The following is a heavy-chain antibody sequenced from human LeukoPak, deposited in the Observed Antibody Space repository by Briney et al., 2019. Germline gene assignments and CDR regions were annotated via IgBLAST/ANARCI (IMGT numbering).Heavy chain of an antibody. D-gene: IGHD6-13*01. Sequence: ASVTVSCKASGYTFTSYYMHWVRQAPGQGLEWMGIINPSGGSTSYAQKFQGRITMTRDTSTSTVYMELSSLRSEDTAVYYCARDSGKQQLNYWGQGTLVTVSS. CDR1: GYTFTSYY. V-gene: IGHV1-46*01. CDR3: ARDSGKQQLNY. J-gene: IGHJ4*02. CDR2: INPSGGST.